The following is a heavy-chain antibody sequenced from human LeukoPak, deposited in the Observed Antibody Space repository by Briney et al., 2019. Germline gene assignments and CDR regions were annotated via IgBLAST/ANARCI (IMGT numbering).Heavy chain of an antibody. CDR3: ATSRTFDY. CDR1: GFTFSSYW. V-gene: IGHV3-74*01. Sequence: PGGSLSLSCAASGFTFSSYWMHWVRQAPGKGLVWVSRINSNGSSTSYADSVKGRFTIARDNAKNTLYLQMISLRAEDTAVYYCATSRTFDYWGQGTLVTVSS. J-gene: IGHJ4*02. CDR2: INSNGSST.